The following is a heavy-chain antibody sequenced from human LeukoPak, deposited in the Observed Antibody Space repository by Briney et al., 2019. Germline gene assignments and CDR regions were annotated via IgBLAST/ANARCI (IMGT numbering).Heavy chain of an antibody. CDR1: GYTFTGYY. CDR3: ARDESVRADGYQPY. J-gene: IGHJ4*02. V-gene: IGHV1-2*02. CDR2: INPNSGGT. D-gene: IGHD3-22*01. Sequence: ASVKVSCKASGYTFTGYYMHWVRQAPGQGLEWMGWINPNSGGTNYAQKFQGRVTMTRDTSLSTAYMELSRLRSDDTAVYYCARDESVRADGYQPYWGQGTLVTVSS.